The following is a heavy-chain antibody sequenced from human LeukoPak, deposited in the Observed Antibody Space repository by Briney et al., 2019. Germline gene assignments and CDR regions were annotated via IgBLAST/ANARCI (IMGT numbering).Heavy chain of an antibody. CDR3: VRGRGWLDS. CDR1: GFTFSVYW. J-gene: IGHJ5*01. CDR2: INQDGSEK. V-gene: IGHV3-7*03. Sequence: GGSLSLSCLGSGFTFSVYWMTWVRQAPGKGLEWVANINQDGSEKEYVESVKGRFIISRDNAKNSLCLQMNSLRGEDTAVYYCVRGRGWLDSWGQGTLVTVSS. D-gene: IGHD3-10*01.